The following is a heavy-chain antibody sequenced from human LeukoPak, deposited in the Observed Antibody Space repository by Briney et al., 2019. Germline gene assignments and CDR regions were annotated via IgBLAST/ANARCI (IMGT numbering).Heavy chain of an antibody. D-gene: IGHD5-24*01. Sequence: GASVKVSCKASGYTFTNYGISWVRQAPGQGLEWMGWISAYNGNTNYAQKLQGRVTMTTDTSASTVYMELRSLRSDDTAVYYCARDLGDGYNLVDYWGQGTLVTVSS. V-gene: IGHV1-18*01. CDR1: GYTFTNYG. CDR2: ISAYNGNT. J-gene: IGHJ4*02. CDR3: ARDLGDGYNLVDY.